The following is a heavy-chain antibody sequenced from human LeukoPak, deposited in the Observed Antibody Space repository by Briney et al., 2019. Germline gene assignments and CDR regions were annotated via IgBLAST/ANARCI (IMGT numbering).Heavy chain of an antibody. CDR2: IYYSGST. CDR3: AREPASGSGGYYPYYFDY. D-gene: IGHD3-22*01. V-gene: IGHV4-31*03. CDR1: GGSISSGGYY. J-gene: IGHJ4*02. Sequence: PSETLSLTCTVSGGSISSGGYYWSWIRQHPGKGLEWIGYIYYSGSTYYNPSLKSRVTISVYTSKNQFSLKLSSVTAADTAVYYCAREPASGSGGYYPYYFDYWGQGTLVTVSS.